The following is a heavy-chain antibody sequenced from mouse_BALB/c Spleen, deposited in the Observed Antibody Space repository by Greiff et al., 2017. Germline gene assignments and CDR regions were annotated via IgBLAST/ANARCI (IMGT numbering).Heavy chain of an antibody. J-gene: IGHJ2*01. Sequence: EVQRVESGPGLVKPSQSLSLTCTVTGYSITSDYAWNWIRQFPGNKLEWMGYISYSGSTSYNPSLKSRISITRDTSKNQFFLQLNSVTTEDTATYYCAKEDDYAYFDYWGQGTTLTVSS. CDR3: AKEDDYAYFDY. V-gene: IGHV3-2*02. D-gene: IGHD2-4*01. CDR1: GYSITSDYA. CDR2: ISYSGST.